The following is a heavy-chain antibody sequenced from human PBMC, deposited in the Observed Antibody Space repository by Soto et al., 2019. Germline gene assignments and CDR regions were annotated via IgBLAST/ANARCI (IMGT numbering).Heavy chain of an antibody. CDR2: VIPNLGVT. D-gene: IGHD2-15*01. CDR1: GGPLSSYT. J-gene: IGHJ4*02. CDR3: ARXKGYCSDTSCPDFDY. V-gene: IGHV1-69*02. Sequence: ASVKACSKASGGPLSSYTFSWVRQAPGQGLEWMGRVIPNLGVTNYAKKFQGRFTIVVDTSTSTAYMELNSLRYEDTAVYYCARXKGYCSDTSCPDFDYWGQGTLVTVSS.